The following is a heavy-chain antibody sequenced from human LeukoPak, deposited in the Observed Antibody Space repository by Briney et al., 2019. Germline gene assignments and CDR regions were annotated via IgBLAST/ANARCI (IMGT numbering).Heavy chain of an antibody. D-gene: IGHD3-22*01. J-gene: IGHJ6*04. CDR2: VYYTGST. V-gene: IGHV4-39*07. CDR3: ARAGSGSSFFLDV. Sequence: SETLSLTCTVSGDSISGSGYFWRWIRRPPGKGLHWNGSVYYTGSTYANPSLMSRVTISLGTSKNQFSLKLSSVTAADTAVYFCARAGSGSSFFLDVWGKGTTITVSS. CDR1: GDSISGSGYF.